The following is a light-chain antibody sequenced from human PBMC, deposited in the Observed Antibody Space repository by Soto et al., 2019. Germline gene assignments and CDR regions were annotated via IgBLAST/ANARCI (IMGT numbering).Light chain of an antibody. J-gene: IGLJ1*01. CDR1: SSDIGGHNY. Sequence: QSVLTQPASVSGSPGQSITISCTGTSSDIGGHNYVSWYQQHPGKAPKLMIYEVSNRPSGVSDRFSGSKSGNTASLTISGLQAEVEADYYCSSYTSSSTLVFGTGSKGTVL. CDR3: SSYTSSSTLV. CDR2: EVS. V-gene: IGLV2-14*01.